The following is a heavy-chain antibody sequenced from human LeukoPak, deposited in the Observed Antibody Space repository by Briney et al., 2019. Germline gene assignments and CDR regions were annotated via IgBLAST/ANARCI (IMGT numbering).Heavy chain of an antibody. CDR1: GFTFTSYS. Sequence: GGSLRLSCAASGFTFTSYSMNWVRQASGKGLEWVSTISGGGGSTYYADSVKGRFTISRDNSKNTLYLQVNSLRAEDTAVYYCAKGGKWDVTPFDYWGQGTLVTVSS. D-gene: IGHD1-26*01. V-gene: IGHV3-23*01. CDR3: AKGGKWDVTPFDY. CDR2: ISGGGGST. J-gene: IGHJ4*02.